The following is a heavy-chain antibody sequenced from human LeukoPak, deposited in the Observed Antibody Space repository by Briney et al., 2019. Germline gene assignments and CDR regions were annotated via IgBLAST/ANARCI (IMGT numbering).Heavy chain of an antibody. Sequence: GGSLRLSCAVSGFIFSDHYMSWIRQAPGKGLEWVSYISSSGTTIYYADSVKGRFTISRDNGKNSLYLQMNSLRAEDTAVYYCARDDVDTAMGVWGKGTTVTVSS. CDR1: GFIFSDHY. CDR2: ISSSGTTI. D-gene: IGHD5-18*01. V-gene: IGHV3-11*01. CDR3: ARDDVDTAMGV. J-gene: IGHJ6*04.